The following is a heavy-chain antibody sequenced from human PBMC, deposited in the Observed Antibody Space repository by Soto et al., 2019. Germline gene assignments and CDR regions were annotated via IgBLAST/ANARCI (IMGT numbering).Heavy chain of an antibody. J-gene: IGHJ6*02. D-gene: IGHD3-10*01. CDR2: IIPIFGTA. V-gene: IGHV1-69*01. CDR3: ASVSNYGSGSYRRDYYYYYGMDV. CDR1: GGTFSSYA. Sequence: QVQLVQSGAEVKKPGSSVKVSCKASGGTFSSYAISWVRQAPGQGLEWMGGIIPIFGTANYAQKFQGRVTITADESTSTAYMELSSLRSEDTAVYYCASVSNYGSGSYRRDYYYYYGMDVWGQGTTVTVSS.